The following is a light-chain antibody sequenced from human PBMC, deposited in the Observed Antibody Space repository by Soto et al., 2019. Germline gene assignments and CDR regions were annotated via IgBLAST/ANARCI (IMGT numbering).Light chain of an antibody. J-gene: IGLJ2*01. CDR3: QTWGTGIQV. CDR2: LNSDGSH. Sequence: QSVLTQSPSASASLGASVKLTCTLSRGHSSYAIAWHQQQPEKDPRYLMKLNSDGSHSKGDGIPDRFSGSSSGAERYLTISSLQSEDEADYYCQTWGTGIQVFGGGTKLNVL. V-gene: IGLV4-69*01. CDR1: RGHSSYA.